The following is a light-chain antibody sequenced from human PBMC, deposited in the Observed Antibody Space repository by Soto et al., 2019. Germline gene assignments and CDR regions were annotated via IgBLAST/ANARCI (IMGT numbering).Light chain of an antibody. CDR2: GAS. CDR1: QSVSSN. Sequence: EIVMTQSPATLSVSPGERATLSCRASQSVSSNLAWYQQKPGQAPRLLIYGASTRATVIPARFSGSGSGTELTLTISSLQSEAFVVYYCQQYNNWPQTFGQGTKVEIK. V-gene: IGKV3-15*01. CDR3: QQYNNWPQT. J-gene: IGKJ1*01.